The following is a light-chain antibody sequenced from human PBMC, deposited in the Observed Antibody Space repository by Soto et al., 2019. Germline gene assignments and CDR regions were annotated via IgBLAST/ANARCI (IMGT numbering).Light chain of an antibody. CDR2: GAS. J-gene: IGKJ2*01. CDR3: QRYGSSPPFT. V-gene: IGKV3-20*01. Sequence: ESVLTQTAGTLSLCQGERATPSCRASQRVSSSYLAWYQQKPGQAPRLLIYGASSRATGIPDRFSGSGSGTDFTLPISRLEPEDFAVYFCQRYGSSPPFTFGQGTKVDIK. CDR1: QRVSSSY.